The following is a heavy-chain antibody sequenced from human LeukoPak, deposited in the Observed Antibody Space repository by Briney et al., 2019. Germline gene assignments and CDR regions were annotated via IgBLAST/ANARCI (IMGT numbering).Heavy chain of an antibody. V-gene: IGHV1-18*01. D-gene: IGHD6-13*01. CDR3: ARDMVGLAANGNWFDP. CDR1: GYTFSSYG. CDR2: IATYNVNS. Sequence: ASVKVSCKASGYTFSSYGISWVRQAPGQGLEWMGWIATYNVNSKYAQKVQGRVTMTTDTSTTTAYMELRTLRSDDTAVYYCARDMVGLAANGNWFDPWGQGTLVTVSS. J-gene: IGHJ5*02.